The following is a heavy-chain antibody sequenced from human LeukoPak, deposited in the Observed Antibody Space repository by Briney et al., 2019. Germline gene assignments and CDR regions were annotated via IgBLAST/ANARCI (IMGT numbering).Heavy chain of an antibody. J-gene: IGHJ4*02. Sequence: GGSLRLSCAAPGFTFSSYAMNWVRQAPGKRLESVAVISYDGSNKYYADSVKVRFTISRDNSKNTLYLQMNSLRAEDTAVYYCARGSDQRGYSGEIDYWGQGTLVTVSS. CDR2: ISYDGSNK. V-gene: IGHV3-30*04. D-gene: IGHD5-12*01. CDR3: ARGSDQRGYSGEIDY. CDR1: GFTFSSYA.